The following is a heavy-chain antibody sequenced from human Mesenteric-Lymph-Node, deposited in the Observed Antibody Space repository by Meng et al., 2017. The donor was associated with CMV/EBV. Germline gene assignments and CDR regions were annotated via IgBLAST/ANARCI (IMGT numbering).Heavy chain of an antibody. D-gene: IGHD6-19*01. J-gene: IGHJ6*02. CDR3: ARDRVAGTWGYYYYGMDV. Sequence: GESLKISCAASGFTFSDYYMSWIRQAPGKGLEWVSYISSSGSTIYYADSVKGRFTISRDNAKNSLYLQMNSLRAEDTAVYYCARDRVAGTWGYYYYGMDVWGQGTTVTVSS. V-gene: IGHV3-11*01. CDR2: ISSSGSTI. CDR1: GFTFSDYY.